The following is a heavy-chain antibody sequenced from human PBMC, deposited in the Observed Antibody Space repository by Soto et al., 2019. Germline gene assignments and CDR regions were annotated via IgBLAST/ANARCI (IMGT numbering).Heavy chain of an antibody. CDR1: GFTFSSYG. Sequence: QVQLVESGGGVVQPGRSLRLSCAASGFTFSSYGMHWVRQAPGKGLEWVAVISYDGSNKYYADSVKGRFTISRDNSKETVYLQMNSRRAEDTAVYYCATGPPAVAGTGWFDHWGQGTLVTVSS. D-gene: IGHD6-19*01. V-gene: IGHV3-30*03. CDR2: ISYDGSNK. J-gene: IGHJ5*02. CDR3: ATGPPAVAGTGWFDH.